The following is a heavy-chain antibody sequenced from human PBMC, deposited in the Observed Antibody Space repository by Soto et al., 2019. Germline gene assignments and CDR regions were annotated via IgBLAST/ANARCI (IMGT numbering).Heavy chain of an antibody. D-gene: IGHD2-15*01. CDR3: ARQPSTSAAGAFDL. CDR2: IIPSLGTP. Sequence: QVQLVQSGAEVKKPGSSVKVSCKTSGGTFSDYSISWVRQAPGQGLEWMGRIIPSLGTPNYAPKFQGRVTIIEEKSTSKDYMEMSGLMSEDTAVYYCARQPSTSAAGAFDLWGQGTMVTVSS. CDR1: GGTFSDYS. J-gene: IGHJ3*01. V-gene: IGHV1-69*08.